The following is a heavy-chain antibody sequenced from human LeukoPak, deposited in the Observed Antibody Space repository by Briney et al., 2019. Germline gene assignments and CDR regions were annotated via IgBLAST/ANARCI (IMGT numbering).Heavy chain of an antibody. V-gene: IGHV4-59*08. CDR2: IHYSGRT. CDR3: ARHTYYSDSSGYSNWFFDL. J-gene: IGHJ2*01. Sequence: PSETLSLTCTVSGDSISGYYWSWIRQPPGKGLDWIAYIHYSGRTNYSPSLRSRVTISVDPSQNQFSLKLSSVTAADTAVYYCARHTYYSDSSGYSNWFFDLWGRGTLVTVSS. CDR1: GDSISGYY. D-gene: IGHD3-22*01.